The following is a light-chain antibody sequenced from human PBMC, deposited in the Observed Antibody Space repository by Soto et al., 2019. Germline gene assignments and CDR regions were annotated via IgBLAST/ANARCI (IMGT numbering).Light chain of an antibody. CDR1: QSVTAGS. J-gene: IGKJ1*01. CDR3: QRYNDWPT. Sequence: EILLTQSPATLSLSPGESATLSCSASQSVTAGSFAWYKQKSGQATRLIIYETSSRMTGVKDRFSGSGSGTDFTLTISRMEPEDFAVYYGQRYNDWPTFGQGTKVDIK. CDR2: ETS. V-gene: IGKV3D-20*02.